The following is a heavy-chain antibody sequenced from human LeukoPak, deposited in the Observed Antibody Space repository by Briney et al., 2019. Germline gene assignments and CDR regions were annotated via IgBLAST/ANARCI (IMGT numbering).Heavy chain of an antibody. CDR2: IFYTGST. Sequence: SETLSLTCSVVGASVYSGDYYWAWIRQPPGKRLEYIGSIFYTGSTYDNPSLTGRFSMSVDTSKNQFSLHLASVTATDTAVYYCARRGVYGSENYFEYWGRGALVIVSS. V-gene: IGHV4-39*01. CDR1: GASVYSGDYY. CDR3: ARRGVYGSENYFEY. J-gene: IGHJ4*02. D-gene: IGHD3-10*01.